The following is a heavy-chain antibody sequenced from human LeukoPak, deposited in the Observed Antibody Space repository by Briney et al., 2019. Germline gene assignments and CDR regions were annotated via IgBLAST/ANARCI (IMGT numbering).Heavy chain of an antibody. CDR1: GGTFSSYA. CDR3: ATVSGSTKHYYYYMDV. CDR2: IIPIFGTA. Sequence: ASVKVSCKASGGTFSSYAISWVRQAPGQGLEWMGGIIPIFGTANYAQKFQGRVTITTDESTSTAYMELSSLRSEDTAVYYCATVSGSTKHYYYYMDVWGKGTTVTVSS. D-gene: IGHD1-26*01. V-gene: IGHV1-69*05. J-gene: IGHJ6*03.